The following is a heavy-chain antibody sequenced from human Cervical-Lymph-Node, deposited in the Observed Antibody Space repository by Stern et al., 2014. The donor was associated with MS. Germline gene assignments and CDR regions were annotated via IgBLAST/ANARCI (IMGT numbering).Heavy chain of an antibody. J-gene: IGHJ4*02. CDR1: GFTFSSYA. CDR3: AKVYGSGPFDY. Sequence: EVQLVESGGTLVQPGGSLRLSCAASGFTFSSYAMSWVRQAPGKGLEWVSVISGIYGSTFYADSVKGRFTISIDNSKNTLFLQMNSLRAEDTAVYYCAKVYGSGPFDYWGQGTLVTVSS. D-gene: IGHD6-19*01. CDR2: ISGIYGST. V-gene: IGHV3-23*04.